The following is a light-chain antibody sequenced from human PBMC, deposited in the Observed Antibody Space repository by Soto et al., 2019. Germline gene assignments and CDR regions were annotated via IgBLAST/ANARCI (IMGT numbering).Light chain of an antibody. CDR3: QQYGSSPYT. J-gene: IGKJ2*01. CDR2: GAS. CDR1: QSVSSTY. Sequence: EIVLTQSPGTLSLSPGERATLSSRASQSVSSTYLAWYQQKPGQAPRLLIYGASIRATGVPDRFSGSGSGTDFTLTISRLEPEDFAVYYCQQYGSSPYTFGHGTKLEIK. V-gene: IGKV3-20*01.